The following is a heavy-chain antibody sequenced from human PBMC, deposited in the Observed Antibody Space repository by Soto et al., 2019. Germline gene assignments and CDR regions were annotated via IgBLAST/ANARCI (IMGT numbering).Heavy chain of an antibody. J-gene: IGHJ4*02. Sequence: ASVKVSCKASGYTFTSYGISWVRQAPGQGLEWMGWISAYNGNTNYAQKLQGRVTMTTDTSTSTAYMELRSLRSDDTAVYYCARGKAYYDSSGYCSDYWGQGTLVTVSS. CDR3: ARGKAYYDSSGYCSDY. D-gene: IGHD3-22*01. V-gene: IGHV1-18*04. CDR2: ISAYNGNT. CDR1: GYTFTSYG.